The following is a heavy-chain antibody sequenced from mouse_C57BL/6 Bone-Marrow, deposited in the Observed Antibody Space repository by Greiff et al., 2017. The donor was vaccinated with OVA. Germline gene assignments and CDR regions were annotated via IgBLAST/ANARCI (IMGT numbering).Heavy chain of an antibody. CDR3: TRGITTVVVD. J-gene: IGHJ2*01. V-gene: IGHV1-15*01. CDR2: IDPETGGT. D-gene: IGHD1-1*01. Sequence: QVQLKQSGAELVRPGASVTLSCKASGYTFTDYEMHWVKQTPVHGLEWIGAIDPETGGTAYNQKFKGKAILTADKSSSTAYMELRSLTSEDSAVYYCTRGITTVVVDWGQGTTLTVSS. CDR1: GYTFTDYE.